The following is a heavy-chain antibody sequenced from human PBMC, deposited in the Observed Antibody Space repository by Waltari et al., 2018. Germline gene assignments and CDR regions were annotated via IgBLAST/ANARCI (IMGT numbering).Heavy chain of an antibody. CDR1: GSTFTSSA. CDR2: IVVGSGNT. Sequence: QMQLVQSGPEVKKPGTPVQVSCKASGSTFTSSAMQWARQARGQRLEWIGWIVVGSGNTNYAQKFQERVTITRDMSTSTAYMELSSLRSEDTAVYYCAAGSTRSYYMDVWGKGTTVTISS. J-gene: IGHJ6*03. D-gene: IGHD2-2*01. V-gene: IGHV1-58*02. CDR3: AAGSTRSYYMDV.